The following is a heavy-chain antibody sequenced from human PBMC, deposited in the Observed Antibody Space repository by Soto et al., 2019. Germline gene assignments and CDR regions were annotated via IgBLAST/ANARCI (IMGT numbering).Heavy chain of an antibody. V-gene: IGHV5-51*01. CDR3: ATRVQDPGKYYYGMDV. CDR1: GYSFTSYW. CDR2: IYPGDSDT. Sequence: GESLKISCKCSGYSFTSYWIVWVRQMPGKGLEWMGIIYPGDSDTRYSPSFQGQVTISADKSISTAYLQWSSLKASDTAMYYCATRVQDPGKYYYGMDVWGQGTKVPSPQ. D-gene: IGHD6-13*01. J-gene: IGHJ6*01.